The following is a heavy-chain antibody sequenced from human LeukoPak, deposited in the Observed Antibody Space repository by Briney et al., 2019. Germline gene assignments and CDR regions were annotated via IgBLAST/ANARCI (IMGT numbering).Heavy chain of an antibody. V-gene: IGHV4-31*03. CDR2: IYYTGST. CDR1: NGSITSGHYY. Sequence: PSETLSLTCTVSNGSITSGHYYWLWIRQHPGKGLEWLGYIYYTGSTYYNRSLRSRLTMAVDTSKNQFSLKLSSVTAADTAVYYCARAPDDFWSGYYYYYGMDVWGQGTTVTVSS. D-gene: IGHD3-3*01. CDR3: ARAPDDFWSGYYYYYGMDV. J-gene: IGHJ6*02.